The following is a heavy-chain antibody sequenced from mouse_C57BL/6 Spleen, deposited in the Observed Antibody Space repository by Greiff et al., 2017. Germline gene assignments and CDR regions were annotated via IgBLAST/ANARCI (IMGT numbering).Heavy chain of an antibody. CDR2: FVPSDSYT. J-gene: IGHJ3*01. CDR1: GYTFPSYW. Sequence: VQLQQPGAELVMPGASVRLSCKASGYTFPSYWMHWVKQRPGQGLEWIGEFVPSDSYTTYIQKFKGKSTLIVDKSSSTAYMQLSSLTSEDSAVYYCARSADYSNYGFAYWGQGTLVTVSA. D-gene: IGHD2-5*01. V-gene: IGHV1-69*01. CDR3: ARSADYSNYGFAY.